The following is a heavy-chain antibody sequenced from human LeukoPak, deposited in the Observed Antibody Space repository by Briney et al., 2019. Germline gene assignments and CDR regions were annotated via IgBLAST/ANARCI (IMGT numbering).Heavy chain of an antibody. J-gene: IGHJ4*02. CDR1: GFTFSSYW. CDR3: ARSGWPYYFDY. CDR2: IHSDGSST. V-gene: IGHV3-74*01. Sequence: GGSLRLSCAASGFTFSSYWMHWVRQAPRKGLVWVSRIHSDGSSTSYADSVRGRFTISRDDAKSTLYLQMNSLRAEDTAVYYSARSGWPYYFDYWGQGTLVTVSS. D-gene: IGHD3-22*01.